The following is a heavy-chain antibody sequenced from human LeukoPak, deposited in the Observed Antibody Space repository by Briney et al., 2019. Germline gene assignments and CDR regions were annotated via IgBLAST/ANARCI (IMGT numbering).Heavy chain of an antibody. CDR3: ARTGEVTSSPREFQH. CDR2: INPSGGST. J-gene: IGHJ1*01. V-gene: IGHV1-46*01. Sequence: ASVKVSCKASGYTFTSYYMHWVRQAPGQGLEWMGIINPSGGSTSYAQKFQGRVTMTRDTSISTAYMELSSLRSDDTAVYYCARTGEVTSSPREFQHWGQGTLVTVSS. D-gene: IGHD6-13*01. CDR1: GYTFTSYY.